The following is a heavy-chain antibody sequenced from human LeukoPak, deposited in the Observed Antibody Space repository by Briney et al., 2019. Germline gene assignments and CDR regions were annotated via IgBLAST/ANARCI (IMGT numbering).Heavy chain of an antibody. CDR2: ISGSSSTI. D-gene: IGHD2-2*01. CDR1: GFTFSSYS. CDR3: ARAGYCSSTSCSQTYYYYGMDV. Sequence: GGSLRLSCAASGFTFSSYSMNWVRQAPGKGLEWVSYISGSSSTIYYADSVKGRFTIPRDNAKNSLYLQMNSLRAEDTAVYYCARAGYCSSTSCSQTYYYYGMDVWGQGTTVTVSS. J-gene: IGHJ6*02. V-gene: IGHV3-48*01.